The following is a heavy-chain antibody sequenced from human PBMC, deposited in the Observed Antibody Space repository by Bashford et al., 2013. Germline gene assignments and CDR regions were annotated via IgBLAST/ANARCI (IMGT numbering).Heavy chain of an antibody. CDR3: TKGLAYYDVLTGYFAFDD. CDR2: ISGGGDKT. Sequence: GGPLRLSCTASGLLFSTYAMSWVRQAPGKGLEWVATISGGGDKTFSADSVKGRFTISRDNSRNTVFLQMNSLRVDDTAVYYCTKGLAYYDVLTGYFAFDDWGQGILVTVSS. CDR1: GLLFSTYA. D-gene: IGHD3-9*01. V-gene: IGHV3-23*01. J-gene: IGHJ4*01.